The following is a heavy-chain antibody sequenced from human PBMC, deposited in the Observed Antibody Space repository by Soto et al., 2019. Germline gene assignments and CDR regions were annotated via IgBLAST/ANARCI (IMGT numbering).Heavy chain of an antibody. CDR1: GFTFSSYW. D-gene: IGHD3-10*01. J-gene: IGHJ4*02. CDR2: IKQDGSEK. CDR3: ARGAPPTMVRGVIITRQSQDY. V-gene: IGHV3-7*01. Sequence: GGSLRLSCAASGFTFSSYWMSWVRQAPGKGLEWVANIKQDGSEKYYVDSVKGRFTISRDNAKNSLYLQMNSLRAEDTAVYYCARGAPPTMVRGVIITRQSQDYWGQGTLVTVSS.